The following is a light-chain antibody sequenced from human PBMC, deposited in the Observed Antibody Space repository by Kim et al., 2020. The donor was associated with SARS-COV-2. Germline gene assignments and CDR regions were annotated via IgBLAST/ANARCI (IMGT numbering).Light chain of an antibody. J-gene: IGLJ3*02. V-gene: IGLV3-21*04. Sequence: SYELTQPPSVSVAPGKTAEIACGGNDIGTKGVQWYQQKPGQAPVLVIYYDNDRPSGIHERLPGSNFGSTATLTISRVDAGDEADYYCQVWDGDSDRPVFG. CDR2: YDN. CDR1: DIGTKG. CDR3: QVWDGDSDRPV.